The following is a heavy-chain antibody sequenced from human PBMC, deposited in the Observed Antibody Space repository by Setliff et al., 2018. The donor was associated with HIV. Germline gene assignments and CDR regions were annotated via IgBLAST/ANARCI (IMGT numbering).Heavy chain of an antibody. CDR3: ARETDPGHYYGSGRYRLHAFDV. Sequence: ASVKVSCKASGYTFTRYFMHCVRQAPGQGLEWLGMINPSGGSTWYAQKFQGRVTMTGDESSNTAYMELSSLRSGDTAVYYCARETDPGHYYGSGRYRLHAFDVWGQGTMVTVSS. CDR2: INPSGGST. J-gene: IGHJ3*01. D-gene: IGHD3-10*01. V-gene: IGHV1-46*01. CDR1: GYTFTRYF.